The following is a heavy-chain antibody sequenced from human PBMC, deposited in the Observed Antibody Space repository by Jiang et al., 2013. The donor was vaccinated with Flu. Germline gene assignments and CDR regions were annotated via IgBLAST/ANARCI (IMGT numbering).Heavy chain of an antibody. V-gene: IGHV4-39*01. D-gene: IGHD5-18*01. Sequence: GPGLVKPSETLSLTCTVSGGSISSSSYYWGWIRQPPGKGLEWIASIHYSGITYYNASLRSRVTISVDTSKNQFSLKLSSVTAADTAVYHCVRLLGYSREFDPWGQGTLVTVSS. CDR2: IHYSGIT. J-gene: IGHJ5*02. CDR1: GGSISSSSYY. CDR3: VRLLGYSREFDP.